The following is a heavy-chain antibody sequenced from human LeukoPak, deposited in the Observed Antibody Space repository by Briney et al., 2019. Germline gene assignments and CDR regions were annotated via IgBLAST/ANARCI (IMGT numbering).Heavy chain of an antibody. J-gene: IGHJ3*02. CDR1: DESFSGYY. V-gene: IGHV4-34*01. CDR2: IDHSGST. CDR3: ARGNRPYGEHEAFDI. D-gene: IGHD3-10*01. Sequence: NPSETLSLTCAVYDESFSGYYCSWIRQPPRKGLEWLGEIDHSGSTNYNPSLQSRVTISVDTSKNQFSLKVSSVSAADTAVYYCARGNRPYGEHEAFDIWGHGTTVTVSP.